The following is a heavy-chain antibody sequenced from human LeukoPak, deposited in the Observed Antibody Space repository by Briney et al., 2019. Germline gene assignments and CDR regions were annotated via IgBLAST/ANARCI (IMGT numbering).Heavy chain of an antibody. D-gene: IGHD3-22*01. V-gene: IGHV1-18*01. Sequence: GASVKVSCKASGYTFTSYGISWVRQAPGQGLEWMGWISAYNGNTNYAQKLQGRVTMTTDTSTSTAYMELRSLRSDDTAVYYCASSVYDSSVGAFDIWGQGTMVTVSS. CDR1: GYTFTSYG. CDR2: ISAYNGNT. CDR3: ASSVYDSSVGAFDI. J-gene: IGHJ3*02.